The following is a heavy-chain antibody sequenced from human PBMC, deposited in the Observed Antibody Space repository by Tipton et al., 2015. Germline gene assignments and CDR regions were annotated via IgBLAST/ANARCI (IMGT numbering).Heavy chain of an antibody. D-gene: IGHD6-19*01. Sequence: GSLRLSCAASGFTFSSYDMNWVRQAPGKGLEWVSYISSRSSTIYYADSVKGRFTISRDNANNSLHLQMHSLRDEDTAVYYCATKLYASAWDYWGQGTLVTVSS. V-gene: IGHV3-48*02. CDR2: ISSRSSTI. CDR3: ATKLYASAWDY. CDR1: GFTFSSYD. J-gene: IGHJ4*02.